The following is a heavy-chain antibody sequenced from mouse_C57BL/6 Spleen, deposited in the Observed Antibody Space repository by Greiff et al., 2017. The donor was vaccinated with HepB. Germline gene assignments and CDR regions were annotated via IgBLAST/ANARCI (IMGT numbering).Heavy chain of an antibody. CDR3: AGLHPTCYAMDY. CDR1: GYTFTSYW. J-gene: IGHJ4*01. V-gene: IGHV1-64*01. D-gene: IGHD2-10*01. Sequence: QVQLQQPGAELVKPGASVKLSCKASGYTFTSYWMHWVKQRPGQGLEWIGMIHPNSGSTKYNEKFKSKATLTVDKSSSTAYMQLSSLTSEDSAVYYCAGLHPTCYAMDYWGQGTSVTVSS. CDR2: IHPNSGST.